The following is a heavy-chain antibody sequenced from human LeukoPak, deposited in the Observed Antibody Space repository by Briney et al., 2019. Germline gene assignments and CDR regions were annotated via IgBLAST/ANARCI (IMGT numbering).Heavy chain of an antibody. J-gene: IGHJ3*02. D-gene: IGHD5-18*01. CDR3: ARGAYSFGHDAFDI. CDR1: GYPFTGYY. Sequence: ASVKVSCKTSGYPFTGYYLHWVRQAPGQGLEWMGWINPDSGDTDYSQNFQGRVTMTRDTSISTAYMELTRLRSDDTAVYYCARGAYSFGHDAFDIWGQGTVVTVSS. CDR2: INPDSGDT. V-gene: IGHV1-2*02.